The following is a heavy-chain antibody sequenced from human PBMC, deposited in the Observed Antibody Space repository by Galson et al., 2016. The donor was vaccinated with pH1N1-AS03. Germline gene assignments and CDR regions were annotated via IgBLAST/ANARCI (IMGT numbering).Heavy chain of an antibody. CDR1: GLNLKDHA. J-gene: IGHJ4*02. CDR3: TRDGPPQGISVAGSFDF. D-gene: IGHD6-19*01. V-gene: IGHV3-48*03. Sequence: SLRLSCAVSGLNLKDHAMHWVRQSPGKGLEWVSFISTSGSSTYYADSVKGRFTIFKDNAKNLLYLQMNSLRDEDTAVYYCTRDGPPQGISVAGSFDFWGQGTLVTVSS. CDR2: ISTSGSST.